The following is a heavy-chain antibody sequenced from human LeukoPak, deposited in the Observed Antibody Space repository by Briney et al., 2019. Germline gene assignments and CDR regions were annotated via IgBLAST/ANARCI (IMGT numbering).Heavy chain of an antibody. CDR2: IYYSGST. V-gene: IGHV4-59*01. D-gene: IGHD2-15*01. CDR1: GGSISSYY. Sequence: SETLSLTCTVSGGSISSYYWSWIRQPPGKGLEWIGYIYYSGSTNYNPSLKSRVTISVDTSKNQFSLKLSSVTAADTAVYYCARGTNTRYCSGGSCYRPPDYYYYMDVWGKGTTVTVSS. J-gene: IGHJ6*03. CDR3: ARGTNTRYCSGGSCYRPPDYYYYMDV.